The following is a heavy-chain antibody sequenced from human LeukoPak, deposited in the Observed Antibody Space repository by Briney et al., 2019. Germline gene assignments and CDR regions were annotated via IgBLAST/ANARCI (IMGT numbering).Heavy chain of an antibody. V-gene: IGHV1-69*05. Sequence: ASVNVSCKASVGTFSNYAISWVRQAPGQGLEWMGGIIPIFGTANYAQKFQGRVTITTDESTSTAYMELSSLRSEDTAVYYCARVLDPYNWFDPWGQGTLVTVSS. J-gene: IGHJ5*02. CDR3: ARVLDPYNWFDP. CDR1: VGTFSNYA. CDR2: IIPIFGTA. D-gene: IGHD3/OR15-3a*01.